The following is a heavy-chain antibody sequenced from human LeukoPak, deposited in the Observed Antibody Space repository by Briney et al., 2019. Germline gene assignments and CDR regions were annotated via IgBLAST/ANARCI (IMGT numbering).Heavy chain of an antibody. V-gene: IGHV4-59*12. J-gene: IGHJ4*02. CDR1: GGSISSYY. CDR2: IYYSGST. D-gene: IGHD3-10*01. CDR3: ARDLGGTADY. Sequence: SETLSLTCTVSGGSISSYYWSWIRQPPGKGLEWIGYIYYSGSTNYNPSLKSRVTISVDTSKNQFSLKLSSVTAADTAVYYCARDLGGTADYWGQGTLVTVSS.